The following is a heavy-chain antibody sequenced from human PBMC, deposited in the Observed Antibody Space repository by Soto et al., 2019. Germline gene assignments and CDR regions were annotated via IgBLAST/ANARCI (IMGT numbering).Heavy chain of an antibody. CDR3: ARDGYCGGDCLGAFDI. CDR1: GGSISSSSYY. Sequence: SETLSLTCTVSGGSISSSSYYWGWIRQPPGKGLEWIGSIYYSGSTYYNPSLKSRVTISVDTSKNQFSLKLSSVTAADTAVYYCARDGYCGGDCLGAFDIWGQGTMVTVSS. J-gene: IGHJ3*02. V-gene: IGHV4-39*02. D-gene: IGHD2-21*02. CDR2: IYYSGST.